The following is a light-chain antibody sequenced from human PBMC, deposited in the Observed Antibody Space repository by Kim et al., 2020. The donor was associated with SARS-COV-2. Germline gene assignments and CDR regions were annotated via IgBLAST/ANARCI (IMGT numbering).Light chain of an antibody. CDR1: HHITNY. Sequence: DIQMTQSPSSLSASVGDRVTITCQASHHITNYLNWYQQKPGKAPKLLIYDASNLETGVPSRFSGSGSATDFSITISNLQPEDIATYYCQQYDSLPLTFGGGTKLEIK. CDR2: DAS. CDR3: QQYDSLPLT. J-gene: IGKJ4*01. V-gene: IGKV1-33*01.